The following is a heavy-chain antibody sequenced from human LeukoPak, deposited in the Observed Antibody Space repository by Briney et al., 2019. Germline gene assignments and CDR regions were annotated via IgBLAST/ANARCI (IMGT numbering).Heavy chain of an antibody. D-gene: IGHD6-19*01. V-gene: IGHV3-30-3*01. CDR3: ARDRIAVAGMGAFQH. CDR1: RFTFSTYA. J-gene: IGHJ1*01. CDR2: ISNDGTNE. Sequence: GGSLRLSCAASRFTFSTYAMHWVRQAPGKGLERVAGISNDGTNEDHADSVKGRFTISRDNSKNTLYLQMSSLRAEDTAIYYCARDRIAVAGMGAFQHWGQGTLVTVSS.